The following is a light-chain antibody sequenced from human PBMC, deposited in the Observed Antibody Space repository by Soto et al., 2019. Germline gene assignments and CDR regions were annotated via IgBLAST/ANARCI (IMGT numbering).Light chain of an antibody. CDR3: QQYNNWPPWT. J-gene: IGKJ1*01. Sequence: EIVMTQSPATLSVSPGERATLSCRASQSVSSNLAWYHQKPGQAPRLLIYGASTRATGIPARFSGSGSGTEFTLTIRSLQSEDFAVYYCQQYNNWPPWTFGQGTKVEI. CDR1: QSVSSN. V-gene: IGKV3-15*01. CDR2: GAS.